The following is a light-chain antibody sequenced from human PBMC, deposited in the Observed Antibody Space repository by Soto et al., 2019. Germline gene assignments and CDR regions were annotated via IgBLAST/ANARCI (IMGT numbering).Light chain of an antibody. CDR1: QSVTSN. CDR2: GAS. V-gene: IGKV3-15*01. Sequence: EIVMTQSTATLSVSPGERATLSCRASQSVTSNLAWYQQKPGQPPRRLIYGASTRATGIPARFSGSGSGTEFTLTISSLQSEDFAVYYCQQYNNWPLTFGGGTKVDIK. CDR3: QQYNNWPLT. J-gene: IGKJ4*01.